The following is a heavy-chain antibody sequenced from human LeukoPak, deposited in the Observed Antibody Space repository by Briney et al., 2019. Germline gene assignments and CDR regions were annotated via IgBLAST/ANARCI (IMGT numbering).Heavy chain of an antibody. J-gene: IGHJ4*02. CDR3: AGLTVTYGDGGC. V-gene: IGHV3-30*02. Sequence: GGSLRLSCAASGFTFSSYGMHWVRQAPGKGLEWVAFIRYDGSNKYYADSVKGRFTISRDNSKNTLYLQMNSLRAEDTAVYYCAGLTVTYGDGGCWGQGTLVTVSS. D-gene: IGHD4-17*01. CDR1: GFTFSSYG. CDR2: IRYDGSNK.